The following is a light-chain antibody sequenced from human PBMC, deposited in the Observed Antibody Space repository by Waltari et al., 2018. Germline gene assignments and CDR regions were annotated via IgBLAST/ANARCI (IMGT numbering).Light chain of an antibody. CDR1: SLRSYD. J-gene: IGLJ2*01. Sequence: SSELTQDPAVSVALGQTVRITCQGDSLRSYDASWYQQKPGQAPILVIYGKDNRPSGIPDRFSGSTSRNTASLTITGAQAEDEAHYYCSSRDSSGDVVFGGGTKLTVL. CDR3: SSRDSSGDVV. V-gene: IGLV3-19*01. CDR2: GKD.